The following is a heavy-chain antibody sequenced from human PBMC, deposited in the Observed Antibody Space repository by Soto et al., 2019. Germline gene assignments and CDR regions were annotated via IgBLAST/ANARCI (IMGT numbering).Heavy chain of an antibody. CDR1: GYSCPSHG. V-gene: IGHV5-51*01. CDR2: IYPRDSDV. Sequence: GVSLTISSESSGYSCPSHGSGWVRPLPGKGLEWMGIIYPRDSDVRYSPSFLGQVTFSVDKSTNTAYLHWRSLKASDTAMYFCARQNGAVAAVDYFDYWGQGTRVTVSS. CDR3: ARQNGAVAAVDYFDY. J-gene: IGHJ4*02. D-gene: IGHD4-17*01.